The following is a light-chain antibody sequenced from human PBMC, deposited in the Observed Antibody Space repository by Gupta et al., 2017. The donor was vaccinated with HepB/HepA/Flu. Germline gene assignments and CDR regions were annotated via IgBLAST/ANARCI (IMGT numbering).Light chain of an antibody. J-gene: IGKJ1*01. CDR2: LGS. V-gene: IGKV2-28*01. CDR3: RQALQTSWT. CDR1: QSLLHSNGYNY. Sequence: EIVMTQSPLPLPVTPGEPASISCSASQSLLHSNGYNYLDWYLQKPGQSPQLLIYLGSNRASGVPDRFSGSGSGTDFTLKISRVEAEDVGVYYCRQALQTSWTFGQGTKVEIK.